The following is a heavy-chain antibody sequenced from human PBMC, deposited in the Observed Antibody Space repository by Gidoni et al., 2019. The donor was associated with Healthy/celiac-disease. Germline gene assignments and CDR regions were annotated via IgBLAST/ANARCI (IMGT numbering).Heavy chain of an antibody. CDR2: IYYSGST. J-gene: IGHJ4*02. Sequence: QLQLQESGPGLVKPSETLSLTCTVSGGSISSSSYYWGWIRQPPGKGLEWIGSIYYSGSTYYNPSLKSRVTISVDTSKNQFSLKLSSVTAADTAVYYCARQYYSRVNYFDYWGQGTLVTVSS. V-gene: IGHV4-39*01. CDR3: ARQYYSRVNYFDY. D-gene: IGHD2-2*01. CDR1: GGSISSSSYY.